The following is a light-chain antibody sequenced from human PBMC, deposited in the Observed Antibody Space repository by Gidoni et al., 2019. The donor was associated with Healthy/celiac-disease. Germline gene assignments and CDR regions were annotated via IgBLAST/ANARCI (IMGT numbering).Light chain of an antibody. J-gene: IGKJ1*01. CDR3: QESDSTWT. Sequence: DIQMTQSPSSLSASVGDRVTITCRASQSISRYLNWYEQKPCKAPKLLIYAASNLQSGVPSRFSGSGSGTEFTFNISSLQPEDFATYYCQESDSTWTFGQGTKVEIK. CDR1: QSISRY. V-gene: IGKV1-39*01. CDR2: AAS.